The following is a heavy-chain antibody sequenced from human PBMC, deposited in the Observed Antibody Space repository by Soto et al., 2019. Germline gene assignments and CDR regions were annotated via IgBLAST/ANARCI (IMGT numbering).Heavy chain of an antibody. V-gene: IGHV4-31*03. CDR3: ARTTTVTTIDY. CDR2: IFHSGST. CDR1: GGSISSGGYY. D-gene: IGHD4-17*01. Sequence: LSLTCTVSGGSISSGGYYWTWIRQHPGKGLEWIGNIFHSGSTYYNPSLKSRLTISIDTSKNQFSLKLSSVTAADTAVYFCARTTTVTTIDYWGQGTLVTVSS. J-gene: IGHJ4*02.